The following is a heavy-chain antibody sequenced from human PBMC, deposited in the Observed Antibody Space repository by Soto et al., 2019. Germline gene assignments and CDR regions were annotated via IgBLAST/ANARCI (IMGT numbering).Heavy chain of an antibody. J-gene: IGHJ4*02. CDR2: IYHSGST. D-gene: IGHD3-16*02. V-gene: IGHV4-30-2*01. CDR1: GGSISSGGYS. CDR3: ASVPIV. Sequence: QLQLQESGSGLVKPSQTLSLTCAVSGGSISSGGYSWSWIRQPPGKGLEWIGYIYHSGSTYYNPSLKSRVTNAADRSKNQSSLNRGAVTAADTAVYYCASVPIVWGQGTRVTVSS.